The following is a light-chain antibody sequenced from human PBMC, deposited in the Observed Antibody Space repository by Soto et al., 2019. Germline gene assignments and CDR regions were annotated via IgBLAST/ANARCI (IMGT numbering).Light chain of an antibody. J-gene: IGLJ1*01. CDR2: EDS. CDR1: SSDVGRSYNL. Sequence: QSALTQPASVSGSPGRSITISCTGTSSDVGRSYNLVSWYQQHPGKAPKLMIYEDSKRPSGVSYRFSGSKSGNTASLTISGLQAEDEADYYCCSYAGSSTYVFGTGTKVTVL. CDR3: CSYAGSSTYV. V-gene: IGLV2-23*01.